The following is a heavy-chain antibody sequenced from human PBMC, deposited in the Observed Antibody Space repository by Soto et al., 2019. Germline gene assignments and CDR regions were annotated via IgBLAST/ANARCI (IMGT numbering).Heavy chain of an antibody. CDR3: PPRKYRSNCFPY. CDR2: IYWDDDK. D-gene: IGHD6-13*01. CDR1: GFSLSTSGVG. V-gene: IGHV2-5*02. Sequence: QITLKESGPTLVKPTQTLTLTCTFSGFSLSTSGVGVGWIRQPPGKALEWLALIYWDDDKRYSPSLKSRLTIPQHPPKHQVVLTITNMDPLDTATYYSPPRKYRSNCFPYWGQGTLVTLSS. J-gene: IGHJ4*02.